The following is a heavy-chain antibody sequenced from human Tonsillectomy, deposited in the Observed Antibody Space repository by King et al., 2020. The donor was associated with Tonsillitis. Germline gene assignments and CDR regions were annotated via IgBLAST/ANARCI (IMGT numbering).Heavy chain of an antibody. CDR2: ISYDGSNK. V-gene: IGHV3-30-3*01. D-gene: IGHD1-20*01. Sequence: QLVQSGGGVVQPGRSLRLSCAASGFTFSSYTMHWVRQAPGKGLEWVAVISYDGSNKYYADSVKGRFTISRDNSKNTLYLQMNSLRAEDTAVYYCARVISGSTIDYWGQGTLVTVSS. J-gene: IGHJ4*02. CDR1: GFTFSSYT. CDR3: ARVISGSTIDY.